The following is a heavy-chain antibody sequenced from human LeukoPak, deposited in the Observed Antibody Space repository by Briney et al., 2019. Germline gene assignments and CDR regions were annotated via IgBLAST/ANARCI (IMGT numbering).Heavy chain of an antibody. CDR3: ARGMYSGTHNDAFDI. J-gene: IGHJ3*02. CDR1: GFTFSSYA. V-gene: IGHV3-33*08. Sequence: GRSLRLSCAASGFTFSSYAMHWVRQAPGKGLEWVAVIWYDGSNKYYADSVKGRFTISRDNSKNTLYLQMNSLRAEDTAVYYCARGMYSGTHNDAFDIWGQGTMVTVSS. CDR2: IWYDGSNK. D-gene: IGHD1-26*01.